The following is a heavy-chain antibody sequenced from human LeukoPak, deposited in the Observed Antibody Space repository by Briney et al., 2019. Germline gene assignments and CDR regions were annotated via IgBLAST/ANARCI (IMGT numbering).Heavy chain of an antibody. CDR3: ASNDYGDHYYFDY. Sequence: SGTLSLTCAVSGGSISSSNWWSWVRQPPGKGLEWIGEIYHSGSTNYNPSLKSRVTISVDKSKNQFSLKLSSVTAADTAVYYCASNDYGDHYYFDYWGQGTLVTVSS. CDR2: IYHSGST. V-gene: IGHV4-4*02. CDR1: GGSISSSNW. J-gene: IGHJ4*02. D-gene: IGHD4-17*01.